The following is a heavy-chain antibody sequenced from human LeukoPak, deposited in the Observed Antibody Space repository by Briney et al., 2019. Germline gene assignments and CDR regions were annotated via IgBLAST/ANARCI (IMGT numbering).Heavy chain of an antibody. V-gene: IGHV1-2*02. Sequence: ASVKVSCKASGYTFTGYYMHWVRQAPGQGLEWMGWISPNSGGTNYAQKFQGRVTMTTDTSTSTAYMELRSLRSDDTAVYYCARGPVEKRWLQFLFDYWGQGTLVTVSS. CDR3: ARGPVEKRWLQFLFDY. J-gene: IGHJ4*02. D-gene: IGHD5-24*01. CDR2: ISPNSGGT. CDR1: GYTFTGYY.